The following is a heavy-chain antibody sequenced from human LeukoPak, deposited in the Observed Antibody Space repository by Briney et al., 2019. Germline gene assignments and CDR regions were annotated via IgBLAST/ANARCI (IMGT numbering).Heavy chain of an antibody. CDR1: GYTFTSFG. CDR2: ISAYNGNT. J-gene: IGHJ4*02. D-gene: IGHD6-6*01. V-gene: IGHV1-18*01. CDR3: ARRYSSSSPGYFDY. Sequence: ASVKVSCKASGYTFTSFGIIWVRQAPGQGLEWMGWISAYNGNTNYAQKVQGRITMTTDRSTSTAYMELSSLRSEDTAVYYCARRYSSSSPGYFDYWGQGTLVTVSS.